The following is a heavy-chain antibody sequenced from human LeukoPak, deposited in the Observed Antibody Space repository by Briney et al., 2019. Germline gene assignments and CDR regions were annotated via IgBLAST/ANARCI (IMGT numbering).Heavy chain of an antibody. V-gene: IGHV3-23*01. J-gene: IGHJ5*02. Sequence: TGGSLRLSCAASGFTFSSYAMSWVRQAPGKGLEWVSAISGSGGSTYYADSVKGRFTISRDNSKNTLYLQMNSLRAEDTAVYYCAKEGRAWELLGLSIDPWGQGTLVTVSS. CDR3: AKEGRAWELLGLSIDP. CDR1: GFTFSSYA. D-gene: IGHD1-26*01. CDR2: ISGSGGST.